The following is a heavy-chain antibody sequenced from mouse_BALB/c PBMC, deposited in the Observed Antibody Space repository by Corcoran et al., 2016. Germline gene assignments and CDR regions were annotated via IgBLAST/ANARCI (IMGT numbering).Heavy chain of an antibody. V-gene: IGHV9-3-1*01. CDR3: AREPLAMDY. Sequence: QIQLVQSGPELKKPGETVKISCKASGYTFTNYGMNWVKQAPGKGLKWMGWINTYTGEPTYADDFKGRFAFSLETSASTAYLQINNLKNEDTATYFCAREPLAMDYWGQGPSVTVSS. CDR1: GYTFTNYG. J-gene: IGHJ4*01. CDR2: INTYTGEP.